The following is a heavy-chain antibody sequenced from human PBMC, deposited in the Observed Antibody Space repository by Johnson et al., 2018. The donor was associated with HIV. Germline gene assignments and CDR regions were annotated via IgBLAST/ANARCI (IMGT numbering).Heavy chain of an antibody. CDR3: ARVGQVVWDAFDI. CDR2: ISYDGSNK. Sequence: QVQLVESGGGVVQPGKSLKLSCAASGFIFSSYAMHWVRQAPGKGLEWVAAISYDGSNKYYADSVKGRFTISRDNSKNTLYLQMNSLRAEDTAVYYCARVGQVVWDAFDIWGQGTMVTVSS. J-gene: IGHJ3*02. V-gene: IGHV3-30*04. D-gene: IGHD2-21*01. CDR1: GFIFSSYA.